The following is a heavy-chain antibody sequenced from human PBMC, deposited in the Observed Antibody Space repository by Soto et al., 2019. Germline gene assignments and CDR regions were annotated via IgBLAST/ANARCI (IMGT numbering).Heavy chain of an antibody. CDR2: LIPFFGSP. V-gene: IGHV1-69*01. CDR3: ARARGESPMTQEDFFDS. D-gene: IGHD3-22*01. CDR1: GGTFSNDA. J-gene: IGHJ4*02. Sequence: VLLVQSGAEVQKPGSSVKVSCKASGGTFSNDAISWVRQAPGQRLEWVGGLIPFFGSPNYAQSFRGRVTITADESTTTAYMELRSLTSEDTAMYCCARARGESPMTQEDFFDSWGQGTLVRVAS.